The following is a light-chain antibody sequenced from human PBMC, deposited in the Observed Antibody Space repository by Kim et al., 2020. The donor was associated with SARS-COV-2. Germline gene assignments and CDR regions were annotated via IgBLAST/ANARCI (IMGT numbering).Light chain of an antibody. J-gene: IGKJ2*01. V-gene: IGKV3-20*01. CDR2: GAS. Sequence: LSPGERATLSCRTSQSVSSSYLAWYQQKPGQAPRLLIYGASSRATGIPDRFSGSGSGTDFTLTISRLEPEDFAVYYCQQYGSSPYTFGQGTKLEIK. CDR1: QSVSSSY. CDR3: QQYGSSPYT.